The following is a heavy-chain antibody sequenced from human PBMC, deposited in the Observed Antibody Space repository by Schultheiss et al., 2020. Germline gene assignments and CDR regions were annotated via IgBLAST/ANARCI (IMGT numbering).Heavy chain of an antibody. CDR3: ARGPRGTAMVSMRFDY. V-gene: IGHV3-30*04. J-gene: IGHJ4*02. CDR1: GFTFSSYA. CDR2: ISYDGSNK. Sequence: GGSLRLSCAASGFTFSSYAMHWVRQAPGKGLEWVAVISYDGSNKYYADSVKGRFTISRDNSKNTLYLQMNSLRAEDTAVYYCARGPRGTAMVSMRFDYWGQGTLVTVSS. D-gene: IGHD1-1*01.